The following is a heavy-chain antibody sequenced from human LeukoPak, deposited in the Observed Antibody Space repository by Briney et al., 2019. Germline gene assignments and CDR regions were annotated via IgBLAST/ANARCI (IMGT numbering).Heavy chain of an antibody. D-gene: IGHD4-17*01. Sequence: GESLKISCKGSGYSFTSYWIGWVRQMPGKGLEWMGIIYPGDSDTRYSPSFQGQVTISADKSISTAYLQWSSLKASDTAMYYCARGVEGHGDHVNLYYFDYWGQGTLVTVSS. V-gene: IGHV5-51*01. CDR3: ARGVEGHGDHVNLYYFDY. CDR1: GYSFTSYW. CDR2: IYPGDSDT. J-gene: IGHJ4*02.